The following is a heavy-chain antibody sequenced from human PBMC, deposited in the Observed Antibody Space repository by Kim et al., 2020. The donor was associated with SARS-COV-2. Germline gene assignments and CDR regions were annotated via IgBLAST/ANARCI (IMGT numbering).Heavy chain of an antibody. D-gene: IGHD3-22*01. Sequence: GGSLRLSCSASGFTFKNYAMSWVRQAPRKGLEWVSGTSGSGGSTYYADSVEGRFTISRDNSKNTLYLQMNSLRVEDTAVYYCAKDRGDYYDSSGYNLPLHWGQGTLVTVSS. CDR3: AKDRGDYYDSSGYNLPLH. J-gene: IGHJ4*02. CDR2: TSGSGGST. V-gene: IGHV3-23*01. CDR1: GFTFKNYA.